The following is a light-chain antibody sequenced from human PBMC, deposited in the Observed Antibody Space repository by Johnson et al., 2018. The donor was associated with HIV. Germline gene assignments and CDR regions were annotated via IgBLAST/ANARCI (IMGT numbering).Light chain of an antibody. CDR2: EDN. CDR3: GTWDSSLSSYV. V-gene: IGLV1-51*02. J-gene: IGLJ1*01. Sequence: QSVLTQPPSVSAAPGQKVTISCSGSSSNIENNYVSWYQQLPGTAPKLLIYEDNRRPSGTPDRFSGSTSGTSATLGITGLQTGDEADYYCGTWDSSLSSYVFGTGTKVTVL. CDR1: SSNIENNY.